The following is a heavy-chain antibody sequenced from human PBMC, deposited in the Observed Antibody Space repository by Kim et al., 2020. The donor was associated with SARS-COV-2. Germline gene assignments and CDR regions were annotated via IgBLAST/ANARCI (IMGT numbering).Heavy chain of an antibody. CDR3: ASGYDILTGYYNVGGLDY. V-gene: IGHV3-33*05. J-gene: IGHJ4*02. D-gene: IGHD3-9*01. CDR1: GFTFSSYG. CDR2: ISYDGSNK. Sequence: GGSLRLSCAASGFTFSSYGMHWVRQAPGKGLEWVAVISYDGSNKYYADSVKGRFTISRDNSKNTLYLQMNSLRAEDTAVYYCASGYDILTGYYNVGGLDYWGQGTLVPVSS.